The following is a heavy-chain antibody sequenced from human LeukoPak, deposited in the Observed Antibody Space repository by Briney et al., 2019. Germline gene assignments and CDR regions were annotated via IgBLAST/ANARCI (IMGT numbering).Heavy chain of an antibody. CDR3: ARKRYDGDRSFDY. D-gene: IGHD2-21*02. Sequence: SGTLSLTYAVSGGSISSSNWWSWVRQPPGKGLEWIGEIHHSGSTNYNPSLKSRGTISVDKSKNQFSLNLSSVTAADTAVYYCARKRYDGDRSFDYWGQGTLVTVSS. CDR2: IHHSGST. J-gene: IGHJ4*02. V-gene: IGHV4-4*02. CDR1: GGSISSSNW.